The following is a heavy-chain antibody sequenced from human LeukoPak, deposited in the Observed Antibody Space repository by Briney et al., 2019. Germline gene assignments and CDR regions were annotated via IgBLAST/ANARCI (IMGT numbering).Heavy chain of an antibody. V-gene: IGHV4-59*01. CDR1: DGAIAGYS. J-gene: IGHJ4*02. CDR3: ARVPLPYSLAVAGNGDY. Sequence: PSETLSLTCTVSDGAIAGYSWSWIRQAPGKGLEWIGYIYYSGDTNYNPSLQSRVTVSVDTSKNQFSLRLTSVSAADTAVYYCARVPLPYSLAVAGNGDYWGQGTLVTVSS. D-gene: IGHD6-19*01. CDR2: IYYSGDT.